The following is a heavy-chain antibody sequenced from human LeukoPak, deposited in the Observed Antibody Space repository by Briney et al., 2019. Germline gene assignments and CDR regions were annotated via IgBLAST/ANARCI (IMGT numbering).Heavy chain of an antibody. CDR3: ALAYREDYFDY. CDR1: GFTLSSYA. Sequence: PGGSLRLSRAASGFTLSSYAMSWVRQAPGKGLEWVSPISGSGGSTYYADSVKGRFTISRDNSKNTLYLQMNSLRAEDTAVYYCALAYREDYFDYWGQGTLVTVSS. J-gene: IGHJ4*02. CDR2: ISGSGGST. D-gene: IGHD1-26*01. V-gene: IGHV3-23*01.